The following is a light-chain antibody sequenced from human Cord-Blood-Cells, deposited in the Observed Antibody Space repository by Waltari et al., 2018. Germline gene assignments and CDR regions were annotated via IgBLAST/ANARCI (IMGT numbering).Light chain of an antibody. CDR3: SSYTSSSTLYV. Sequence: QSALTQPASVSGSPGQSITISGTGTSSDVGGYNYISWYQQHPGTAPTLLIYDVSTPPSVVSNRFSGSKSGTTASLTISGLQAEDEADYYCSSYTSSSTLYVFGTGTKVTVL. CDR1: SSDVGGYNY. J-gene: IGLJ1*01. CDR2: DVS. V-gene: IGLV2-14*01.